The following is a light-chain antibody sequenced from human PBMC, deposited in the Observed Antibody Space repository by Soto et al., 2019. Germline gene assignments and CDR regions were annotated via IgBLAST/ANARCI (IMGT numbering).Light chain of an antibody. CDR3: QQSGSSPLIT. J-gene: IGKJ5*01. V-gene: IGKV3-20*01. CDR2: GAS. CDR1: QSVSSSY. Sequence: EIVLTQSPGTLSLSPGEGATLSCRASQSVSSSYLAWYQQKPGQATRLLIYGASSRATGIPDRFSGGGSGTDFTLTISRLEPEDCAVYYCQQSGSSPLITFGQGTRLEI.